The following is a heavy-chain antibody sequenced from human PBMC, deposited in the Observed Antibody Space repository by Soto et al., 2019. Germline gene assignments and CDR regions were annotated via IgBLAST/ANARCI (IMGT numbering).Heavy chain of an antibody. D-gene: IGHD6-19*01. CDR1: GFTFSSYG. Sequence: QVQLVESGGAVVQPGKSLRLSCAASGFTFSSYGMHWVRQAPGKGLERVAVISYDGSNKYYADSVKGRFTISRDNSKNTLYLQMNGLRAEATAVYYCAKGGEGSGWYSPYFDYWGQGTLVTVSS. CDR3: AKGGEGSGWYSPYFDY. CDR2: ISYDGSNK. V-gene: IGHV3-30*18. J-gene: IGHJ4*02.